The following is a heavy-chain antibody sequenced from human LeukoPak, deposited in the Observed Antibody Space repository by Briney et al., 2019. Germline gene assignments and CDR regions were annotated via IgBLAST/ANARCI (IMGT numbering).Heavy chain of an antibody. V-gene: IGHV3-9*01. D-gene: IGHD6-13*01. Sequence: GGSLRLSCAASGFTFDDYAMRSVRQAPRKGLEWVSGISWNSGSIGYADSVKGRFTISRDNAKNSLYLQMNSLRAEDTALYYCAKDSSSWSGGDMDVWGKGTTVTVSS. CDR1: GFTFDDYA. CDR2: ISWNSGSI. CDR3: AKDSSSWSGGDMDV. J-gene: IGHJ6*03.